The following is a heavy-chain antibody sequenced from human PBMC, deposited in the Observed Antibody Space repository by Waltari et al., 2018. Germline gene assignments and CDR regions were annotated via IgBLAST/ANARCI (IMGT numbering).Heavy chain of an antibody. Sequence: QVQLQESGPGLVKPSETLSRTCTVSGGYISSYYWSWIRQPPGTGLEWIGFFYYSGSTNYNPSLKRRVPISVATSKTQFSLKLSSVTAADTAVYYCARHPELAMVAHYYYMDVLGKGTTVTISS. CDR2: FYYSGST. J-gene: IGHJ6*03. V-gene: IGHV4-59*08. CDR3: ARHPELAMVAHYYYMDV. CDR1: GGYISSYY. D-gene: IGHD5-18*01.